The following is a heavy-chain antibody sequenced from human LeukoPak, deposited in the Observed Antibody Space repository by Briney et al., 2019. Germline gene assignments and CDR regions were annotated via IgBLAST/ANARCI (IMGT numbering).Heavy chain of an antibody. V-gene: IGHV3-7*01. D-gene: IGHD2-2*01. CDR2: IKQDGSEK. CDR3: ATLPYCSSTSCYDY. J-gene: IGHJ4*02. Sequence: GGSLRLSCAASGFTFTNYWMSWVRQAPGKGLEWVANIKQDGSEKYYVDSVKGRFTISRNNAKNSLYLQMSSLRAEDTALYYCATLPYCSSTSCYDYWGQGTLVTVSS. CDR1: GFTFTNYW.